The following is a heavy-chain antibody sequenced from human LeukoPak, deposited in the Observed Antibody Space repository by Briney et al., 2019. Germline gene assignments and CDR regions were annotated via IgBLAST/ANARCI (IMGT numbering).Heavy chain of an antibody. Sequence: ASVKVSXKASGYTFTSYGISWVRQAPGQGLEWMGWISAYNGNTNYAQKLQGRVTMTTDTSTSTAYMELRSLRSDDTAVYYCARDLGHDTLTGYRTYFDYWGQGTLVTVSS. D-gene: IGHD3-9*01. V-gene: IGHV1-18*01. CDR1: GYTFTSYG. CDR2: ISAYNGNT. CDR3: ARDLGHDTLTGYRTYFDY. J-gene: IGHJ4*02.